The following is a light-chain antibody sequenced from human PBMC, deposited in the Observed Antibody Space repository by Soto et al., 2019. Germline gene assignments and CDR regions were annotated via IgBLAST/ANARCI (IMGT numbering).Light chain of an antibody. CDR1: QDIGDW. J-gene: IGKJ2*01. Sequence: IQMTQSPSTVSASVGDGINISCQAAQDIGDWLAWYQQRPGKAPKLLIFHASTLHSGVPPRFSGTRSGTIFTLTVSALQPEDFATYYCQQGKTFPYTFGQGTRLET. CDR3: QQGKTFPYT. V-gene: IGKV1-12*01. CDR2: HAS.